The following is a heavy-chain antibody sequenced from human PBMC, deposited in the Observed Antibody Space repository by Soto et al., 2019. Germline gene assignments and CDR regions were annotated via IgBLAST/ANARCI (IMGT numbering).Heavy chain of an antibody. CDR1: GFTFSSYA. V-gene: IGHV3-30-3*01. CDR3: ARDGGYSSSPDFKFNWFDP. CDR2: ISYDGSNK. D-gene: IGHD6-13*01. Sequence: QVQLVESGGGVVQPGRSLRLSCAASGFTFSSYAMHWVRQAPGKGLEWVAVISYDGSNKYYADSVKGRFTISRDNSKNTLYLQMNSLRAEDTAVYYCARDGGYSSSPDFKFNWFDPWGQGTLVTVSS. J-gene: IGHJ5*02.